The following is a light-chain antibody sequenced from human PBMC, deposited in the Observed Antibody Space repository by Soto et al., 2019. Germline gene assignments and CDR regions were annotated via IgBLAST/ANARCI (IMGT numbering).Light chain of an antibody. CDR3: QQYGSSPPWT. V-gene: IGKV3-20*01. CDR2: GAS. CDR1: QSVDSSY. Sequence: EIVLTQSPGTLSLSPGERATLSCRASQSVDSSYLAWYQQTPGQAPRLLMYGASSRATGIPDRFSGSGSGTDFTLTISRLEPEDFAVYYCQQYGSSPPWTFGQGTKVDIK. J-gene: IGKJ1*01.